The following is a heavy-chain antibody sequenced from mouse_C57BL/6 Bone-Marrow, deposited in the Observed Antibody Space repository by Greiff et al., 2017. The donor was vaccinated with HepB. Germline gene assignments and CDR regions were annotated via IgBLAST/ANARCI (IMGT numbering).Heavy chain of an antibody. CDR2: ISDGGSYT. CDR3: ARRKGYDLDY. D-gene: IGHD2-10*02. CDR1: GFTISSYA. V-gene: IGHV5-4*01. J-gene: IGHJ2*01. Sequence: DVQLVESGGGLVKPGGSLKLSCAASGFTISSYAMSWVRQTPEKRLEWVATISDGGSYTYYPDNVKGRFTISRDNAKNNLYLQMSHLKSEDTAMYYCARRKGYDLDYWGQGTTLTVSS.